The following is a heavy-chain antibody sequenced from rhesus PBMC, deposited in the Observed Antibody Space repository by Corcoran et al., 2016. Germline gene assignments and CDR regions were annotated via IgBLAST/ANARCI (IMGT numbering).Heavy chain of an antibody. CDR3: ARGGGRGSNYYFDY. Sequence: QVQLQESGPGLVKPSETLSLTCAVSGYSISSGYGWSWIRQPPGKGLGWIGQSGGSSGSTNHTPPIKSRVTISKDTSKNQCSLTLSSVTAADTAVYYCARGGGRGSNYYFDYWGQGVLVTVSS. CDR2: SGGSSGST. CDR1: GYSISSGYG. D-gene: IGHD4-29*01. V-gene: IGHV4-127*01. J-gene: IGHJ4*01.